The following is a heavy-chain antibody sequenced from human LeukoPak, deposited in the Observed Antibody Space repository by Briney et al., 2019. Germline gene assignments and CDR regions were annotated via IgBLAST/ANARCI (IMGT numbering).Heavy chain of an antibody. CDR1: GDSVY. CDR2: VYYSGST. Sequence: SETLSLTCSVSGDSVYWSWVRQSPGKGLRWIGTVYYSGSTNYNPSLSGRVAISLDKSRNHFTLMVTAVTAADTAFYYSARKGPEHLPTYFDHWGRGILVTVSS. CDR3: ARKGPEHLPTYFDH. V-gene: IGHV4-59*02. D-gene: IGHD2-21*01. J-gene: IGHJ4*02.